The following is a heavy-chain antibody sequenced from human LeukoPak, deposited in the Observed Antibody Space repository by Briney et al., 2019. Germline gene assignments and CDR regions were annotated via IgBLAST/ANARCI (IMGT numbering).Heavy chain of an antibody. D-gene: IGHD2-2*01. CDR1: GFTFSSYA. Sequence: GGSLRLSCAASGFTFSSYAMSWVRQAPGKGLEWVSAISGSGGSTYYADSVKGRFTISRDNSKNTLYLQMNSLSAEDTAVYYCATARCSSTSCLPGYWGQGTLVTVSS. V-gene: IGHV3-23*01. CDR3: ATARCSSTSCLPGY. CDR2: ISGSGGST. J-gene: IGHJ4*02.